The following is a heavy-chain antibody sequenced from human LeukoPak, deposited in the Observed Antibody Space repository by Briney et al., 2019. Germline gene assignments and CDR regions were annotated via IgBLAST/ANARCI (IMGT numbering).Heavy chain of an antibody. CDR1: GFLFDDYA. V-gene: IGHV3-43*02. CDR3: AKDMGYCGGDCYADYYYYGMDV. J-gene: IGHJ6*02. Sequence: QPGGPLRLFCTASGFLFDDYAMHWVRRAPGGGLEGVSLISGDGGCTYYADYVKGRITTSRDQSKNVLHLQMNSLRTEDTALYYCAKDMGYCGGDCYADYYYYGMDVCGQGTTVTVSS. CDR2: ISGDGGCT. D-gene: IGHD2-21*02.